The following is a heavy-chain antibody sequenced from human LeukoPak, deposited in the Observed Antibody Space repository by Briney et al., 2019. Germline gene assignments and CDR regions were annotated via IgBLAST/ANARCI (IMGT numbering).Heavy chain of an antibody. V-gene: IGHV4-59*01. CDR1: GGSISSYY. J-gene: IGHJ5*02. Sequence: SSETLSLTCTVSGGSISSYYWSWIRQPPGKGLEWIGCIYYSGSTNYNPSLKSRVTISVDTSKNQFSLKLSSVTAADTAVYYCARAEGIAVAGTGWWFDPWGQGTLVTVSS. CDR2: IYYSGST. CDR3: ARAEGIAVAGTGWWFDP. D-gene: IGHD6-19*01.